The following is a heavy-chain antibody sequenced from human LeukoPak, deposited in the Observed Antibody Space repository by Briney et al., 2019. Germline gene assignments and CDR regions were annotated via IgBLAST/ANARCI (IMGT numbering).Heavy chain of an antibody. CDR2: INPSGGST. CDR3: ASEYCSSTSCYRVRMNAFDI. J-gene: IGHJ3*02. Sequence: GASVKVSCKASGYTFTSYYMHWVRQAPGQGLEWMGIINPSGGSTSYAQKFQGRVTMTRDTSTSTVYMELSSLRSGDTAVYYCASEYCSSTSCYRVRMNAFDIWGQGTMVTVSS. CDR1: GYTFTSYY. D-gene: IGHD2-2*01. V-gene: IGHV1-46*01.